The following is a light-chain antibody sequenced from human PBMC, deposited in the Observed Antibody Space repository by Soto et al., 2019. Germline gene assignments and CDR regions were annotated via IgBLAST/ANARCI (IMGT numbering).Light chain of an antibody. CDR3: SSYTDRNNLV. Sequence: QSVLTQSPSASGSPGQSVTISCTGTSSDIGGYNSVSWYQQHPGKAPKVMIYDVSKRPSGVPDRFSGSKSGNTASLTVSAPQAEDEADYYCSSYTDRNNLVFGTGTQLTVL. J-gene: IGLJ1*01. V-gene: IGLV2-8*01. CDR2: DVS. CDR1: SSDIGGYNS.